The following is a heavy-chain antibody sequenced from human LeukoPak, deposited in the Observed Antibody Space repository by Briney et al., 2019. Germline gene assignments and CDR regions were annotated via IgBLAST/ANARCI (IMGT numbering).Heavy chain of an antibody. Sequence: GGSLRLSCAASGFTFSNHGMNWVRQAPGKGLEWVANIKQDGSEKYYVDSVKGRFTISRDNAKNSLYLQMNSLRAEDTAVSYCARGSTYYDFWSGYYTGYSFDYWGQGTLVTVSS. CDR2: IKQDGSEK. V-gene: IGHV3-7*01. CDR3: ARGSTYYDFWSGYYTGYSFDY. D-gene: IGHD3-3*01. CDR1: GFTFSNHG. J-gene: IGHJ4*02.